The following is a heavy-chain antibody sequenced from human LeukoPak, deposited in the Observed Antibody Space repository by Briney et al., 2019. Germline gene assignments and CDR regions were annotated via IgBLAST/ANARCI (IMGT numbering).Heavy chain of an antibody. V-gene: IGHV3-64*02. CDR2: ISSNGGST. CDR1: GFTFSGYA. J-gene: IGHJ4*02. Sequence: GGSLRLSCAASGFTFSGYAMHWVRQAPGKGLEYVSAISSNGGSTYYADSVKGRFTISRDNAKNSLYLQMNSLRAEDTALYYCAREGDSGYHRDFDYWGQGTLVTVSS. D-gene: IGHD3-22*01. CDR3: AREGDSGYHRDFDY.